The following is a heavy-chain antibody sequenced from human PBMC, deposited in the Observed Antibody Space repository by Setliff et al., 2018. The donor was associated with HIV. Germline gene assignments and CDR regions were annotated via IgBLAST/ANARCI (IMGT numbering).Heavy chain of an antibody. V-gene: IGHV4-34*01. D-gene: IGHD5-12*01. CDR3: ATLKMATIYRDFDY. CDR1: GGSFSGYY. Sequence: PSETLSLTCAVYGGSFSGYYWSWIRQPPGKGLEWIGEINHRGSTNCNPSLKRRVSISVDTSNNQFSLKLSSVTAADTAVYYCATLKMATIYRDFDYWGQGTLVTVSS. CDR2: INHRGST. J-gene: IGHJ4*02.